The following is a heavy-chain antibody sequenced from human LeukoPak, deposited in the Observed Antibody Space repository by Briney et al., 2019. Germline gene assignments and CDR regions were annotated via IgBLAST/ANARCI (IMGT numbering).Heavy chain of an antibody. J-gene: IGHJ5*02. D-gene: IGHD4/OR15-4a*01. CDR3: AIGAYGVSSISRGWFDP. Sequence: GGSLRLSCTASGFTFSSYSMNWVRQAPGKGLEWVSSISTSSSYIYYADSVKGRFTISRDNAKNSLYLQMNTLRAEDTAVYSWAIGAYGVSSISRGWFDPWGQGTLVTVSS. V-gene: IGHV3-21*01. CDR2: ISTSSSYI. CDR1: GFTFSSYS.